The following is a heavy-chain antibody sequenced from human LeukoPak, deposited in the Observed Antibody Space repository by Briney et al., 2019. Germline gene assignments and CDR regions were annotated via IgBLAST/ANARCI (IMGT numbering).Heavy chain of an antibody. Sequence: GGSLRLSCAASGFTFSNYGMHWVRQAPGKGLEWVAVIWYDGSNKYYGDSVKGRFTISRDNSKNTLYLQMNSLRAEDTAVYYCAKWLGGWFLSSMYYFDYWGQGTLVTVSS. CDR1: GFTFSNYG. J-gene: IGHJ4*02. CDR2: IWYDGSNK. V-gene: IGHV3-33*06. D-gene: IGHD3-10*01. CDR3: AKWLGGWFLSSMYYFDY.